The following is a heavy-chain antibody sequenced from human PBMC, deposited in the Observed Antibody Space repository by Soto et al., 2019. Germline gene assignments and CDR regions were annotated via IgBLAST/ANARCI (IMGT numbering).Heavy chain of an antibody. J-gene: IGHJ3*02. CDR3: ARASSAFDI. Sequence: GASVKLSCKASGYTFTSYDINWVRQATGQGLEWMGWMNPNSGNTGYAQKFQGRVTITRDTSASTAYMELSSLRSEDTAVYYCARASSAFDIWGQGTMVTVSS. V-gene: IGHV1-8*01. CDR1: GYTFTSYD. CDR2: MNPNSGNT. D-gene: IGHD3-10*01.